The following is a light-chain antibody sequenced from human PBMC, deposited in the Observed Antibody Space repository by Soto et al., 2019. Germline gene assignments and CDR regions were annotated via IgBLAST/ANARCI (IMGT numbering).Light chain of an antibody. Sequence: EIVLTQSPGTLSWSPGERATLSFMASQSVSSSDLAWYQHKPGQSPRLLIYGTSSRATGVPDRFSGSQSGTEFTLTISSLLSEDFAVYFCQQYNNWPLTFGGGTKVDIK. CDR3: QQYNNWPLT. J-gene: IGKJ4*01. CDR2: GTS. CDR1: QSVSSSD. V-gene: IGKV3D-15*01.